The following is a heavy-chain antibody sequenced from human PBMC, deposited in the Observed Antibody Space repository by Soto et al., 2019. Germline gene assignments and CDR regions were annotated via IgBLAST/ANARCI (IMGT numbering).Heavy chain of an antibody. J-gene: IGHJ5*02. CDR3: ARDGLAGGLLTGGYSSRVFIRFDP. Sequence: SETLSLTCAVYGGSFSGYYWSWIRQPPGKGLEWIGEINHSGSTNYNPSLKSRVTISLETSKNQFSLKLSSVTAADTAVYYCARDGLAGGLLTGGYSSRVFIRFDPWGQGTLVTVSS. CDR1: GGSFSGYY. CDR2: INHSGST. V-gene: IGHV4-34*01. D-gene: IGHD5-18*01.